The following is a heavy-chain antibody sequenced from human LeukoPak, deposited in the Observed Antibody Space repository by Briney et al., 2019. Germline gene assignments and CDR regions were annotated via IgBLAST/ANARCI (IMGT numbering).Heavy chain of an antibody. D-gene: IGHD3-10*01. V-gene: IGHV1-69*05. CDR1: GGTFSSYA. Sequence: SVTVSCKASGGTFSSYAISWVRQAPGQGLEWMGGIIPIFGTANYAQKFQGRVTITTDESTSTAYMELSSLRSEDTAVYYCARTIIMVRGVPDYYYYMDVWGKGTTVTVSS. CDR3: ARTIIMVRGVPDYYYYMDV. CDR2: IIPIFGTA. J-gene: IGHJ6*03.